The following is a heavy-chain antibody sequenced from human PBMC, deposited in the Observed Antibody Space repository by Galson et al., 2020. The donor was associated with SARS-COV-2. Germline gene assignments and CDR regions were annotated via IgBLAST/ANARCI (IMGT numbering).Heavy chain of an antibody. J-gene: IGHJ4*02. Sequence: GESLKISCVASGFTFSSYEMNWVRQAPGKGLEWISYITSSGSTIYYADSVQGRFTISRDNAKKSLYLQMNSLSGEDTAVYFCATLRDNWGQGTLVTVSS. CDR2: ITSSGSTI. V-gene: IGHV3-48*03. CDR3: ATLRDN. CDR1: GFTFSSYE.